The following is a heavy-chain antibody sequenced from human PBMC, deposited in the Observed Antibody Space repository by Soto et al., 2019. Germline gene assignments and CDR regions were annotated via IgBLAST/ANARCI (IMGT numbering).Heavy chain of an antibody. J-gene: IGHJ4*02. D-gene: IGHD2-8*01. CDR2: ISGSDGST. V-gene: IGHV3-23*01. CDR3: AKGPGMYSDFDC. CDR1: GFTFSSYA. Sequence: EVQMLESGGGLVQPGGSLRLSCAASGFTFSSYAMSWVRQAPGKGLEWVSAISGSDGSTFYAYSVKGRFTISRDDSKSTLYLQMNSLRAEDTAVYYCAKGPGMYSDFDCWGQGTLVTVSS.